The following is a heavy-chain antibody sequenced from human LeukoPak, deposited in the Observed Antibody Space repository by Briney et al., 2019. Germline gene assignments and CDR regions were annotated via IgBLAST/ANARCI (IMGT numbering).Heavy chain of an antibody. CDR1: EFTFSSYA. V-gene: IGHV3-23*01. CDR3: AKDPYHDSSGYYYDY. J-gene: IGHJ4*02. CDR2: ISGSGGST. D-gene: IGHD3-22*01. Sequence: GGSLRLSCAASEFTFSSYAMSWVRQAPGKGLEWVSAISGSGGSTYYADSVKGRFTISRDNSKNTLYLQMNSLRAEDAAVYYCAKDPYHDSSGYYYDYWGQGTLVTVSS.